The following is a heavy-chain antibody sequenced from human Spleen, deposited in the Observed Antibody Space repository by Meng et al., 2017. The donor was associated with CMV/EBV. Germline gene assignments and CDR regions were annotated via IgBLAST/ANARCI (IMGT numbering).Heavy chain of an antibody. CDR1: GFTFSSYA. CDR2: ISGSGDNR. J-gene: IGHJ4*02. V-gene: IGHV3-23*01. Sequence: GESLKISCAASGFTFSSYAMSWIRQAPGKGLEWVSAISGSGDNRYYADSVRGRFTISRDKSKNTLHLQMNSLKAEDTARYYCAKQPDYWGRGALVTVSS. CDR3: AKQPDY.